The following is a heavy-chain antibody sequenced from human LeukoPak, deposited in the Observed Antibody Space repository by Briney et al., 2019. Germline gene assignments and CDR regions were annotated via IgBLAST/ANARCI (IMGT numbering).Heavy chain of an antibody. D-gene: IGHD1-26*01. J-gene: IGHJ3*02. V-gene: IGHV4-34*01. CDR2: INHSGST. CDR1: GGSFSGYY. Sequence: SETLSLTCAVYGGSFSGYYWSWIRQPPGKGLEWIGEINHSGSTNYNPSLKSRVTISVDTSKNQFSLKLSSVTAADTAVYYCARVRWELLGGAFDIWGQGTMVTVSS. CDR3: ARVRWELLGGAFDI.